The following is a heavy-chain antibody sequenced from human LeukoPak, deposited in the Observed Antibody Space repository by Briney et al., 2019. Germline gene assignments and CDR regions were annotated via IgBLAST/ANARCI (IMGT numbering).Heavy chain of an antibody. V-gene: IGHV4-61*05. CDR3: ARNYYYKGMDV. CDR1: GGSISNSDYF. CDR2: VFFSGSS. Sequence: SETLSLTCNVSGGSISNSDYFWGWIRQPPGKGLEWIGYVFFSGSSNYNPSLKRRATVFVVMAKTQFFLKRGSVAAADTAVYYCARNYYYKGMDVGGQGTTVTVSS. J-gene: IGHJ6*02.